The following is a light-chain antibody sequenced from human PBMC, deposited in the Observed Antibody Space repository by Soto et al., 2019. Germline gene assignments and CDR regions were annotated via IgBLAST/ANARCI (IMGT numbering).Light chain of an antibody. Sequence: ENVLPQSPGTLSLSPGERATLSCRASQSVRSSYLAWYQQRPGHAPRLLIYGASTRATDIPDRFSGSGSGTDFTLTISSLEPEDFAMFYCQQYGSSPYTFGQGTKLEI. V-gene: IGKV3-20*01. J-gene: IGKJ2*01. CDR2: GAS. CDR3: QQYGSSPYT. CDR1: QSVRSSY.